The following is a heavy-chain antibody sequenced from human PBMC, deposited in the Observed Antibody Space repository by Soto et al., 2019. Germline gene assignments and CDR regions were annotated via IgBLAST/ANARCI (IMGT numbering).Heavy chain of an antibody. CDR2: IYYTGST. CDR1: GASTGSGGSY. D-gene: IGHD4-17*01. V-gene: IGHV4-31*03. CDR3: ARADYGDRGLAFDS. J-gene: IGHJ4*02. Sequence: QVQLQESGPGLVKTSQTLSLTCTVSGASTGSGGSYWSWIRQHPGKDLEWIGYIYYTGSTYYSPSLKSRASMSVDTSNNQFSLKLDSATAADTAVYYCARADYGDRGLAFDSWGQGTLVTVSS.